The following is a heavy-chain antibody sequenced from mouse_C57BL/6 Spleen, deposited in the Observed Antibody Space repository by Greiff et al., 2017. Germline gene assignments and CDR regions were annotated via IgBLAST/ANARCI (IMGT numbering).Heavy chain of an antibody. CDR3: ARASYDYDPAWFAY. J-gene: IGHJ3*01. D-gene: IGHD2-4*01. CDR2: ISSGSSTI. CDR1: GFTFSDYG. Sequence: EVKLVESGGGLVKPGGSPKLSCAASGFTFSDYGMHWVRQAPEKGLEWVAYISSGSSTIYYADTVKGRFTISRDNAKNTLFLQMTSLRSEDTAMYYCARASYDYDPAWFAYWGQGTLVTVSA. V-gene: IGHV5-17*01.